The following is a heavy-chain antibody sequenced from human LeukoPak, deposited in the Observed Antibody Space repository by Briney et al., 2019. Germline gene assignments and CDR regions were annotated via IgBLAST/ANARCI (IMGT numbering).Heavy chain of an antibody. V-gene: IGHV3-73*01. CDR3: TRLESSSARRYYFDY. CDR2: IRSKANCYAT. J-gene: IGHJ4*02. Sequence: GGSLRLSCAASGFTFSGSAMHWVRQASGKGLEWVGRIRSKANCYATAYAASVKGRFTISRDDSKNTAYLQMNSLKTEDTAVYYCTRLESSSARRYYFDYWGQGTLVTVSS. D-gene: IGHD6-6*01. CDR1: GFTFSGSA.